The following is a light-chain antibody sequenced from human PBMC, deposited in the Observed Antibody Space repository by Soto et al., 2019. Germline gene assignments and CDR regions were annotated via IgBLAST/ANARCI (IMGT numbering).Light chain of an antibody. J-gene: IGLJ3*02. V-gene: IGLV1-40*01. CDR1: RSNIGAGYD. Sequence: QSVLTQPPSVSGAPGQRVTISCTGRRSNIGAGYDVHWYQQLPGPAPKLLIYGTNNRPSGVPDRFSGSKSGMSASLAITGLQAADEANYYCQSYDNSLSGSRVFGGGTKLTVL. CDR3: QSYDNSLSGSRV. CDR2: GTN.